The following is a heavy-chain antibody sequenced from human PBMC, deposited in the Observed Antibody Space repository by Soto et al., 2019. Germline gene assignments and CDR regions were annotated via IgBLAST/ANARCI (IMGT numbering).Heavy chain of an antibody. CDR3: ARDAENIAGATESEFDY. V-gene: IGHV3-21*01. CDR1: GFTFSSYS. CDR2: ISSSSSYI. J-gene: IGHJ4*02. Sequence: GGSLRLSCAASGFTFSSYSMNWVRQAPGKGLEWVSSISSSSSYIYYADSVKGRFTISRDNAKNSLYLQMNSLRAEDTAVYYCARDAENIAGATESEFDYWGQGTLVTVSS. D-gene: IGHD1-26*01.